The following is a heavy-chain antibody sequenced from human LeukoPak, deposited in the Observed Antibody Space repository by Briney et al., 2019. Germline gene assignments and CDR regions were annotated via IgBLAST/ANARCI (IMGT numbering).Heavy chain of an antibody. V-gene: IGHV5-51*01. Sequence: GESPKISCKGSGYNFTNDWIAWVRQMPGRGLEWMGIIYPGDYDSRYSLSFEGQVTISADKSISTAYLRWSSLKASDTAMYYCARMTSDWYLDYWGQGTLVTVSS. CDR3: ARMTSDWYLDY. J-gene: IGHJ4*02. D-gene: IGHD6-19*01. CDR1: GYNFTNDW. CDR2: IYPGDYDS.